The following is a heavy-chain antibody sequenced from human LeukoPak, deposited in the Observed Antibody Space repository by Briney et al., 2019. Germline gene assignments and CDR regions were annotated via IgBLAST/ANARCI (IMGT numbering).Heavy chain of an antibody. CDR1: GYTFTSYG. V-gene: IGHV1-18*01. CDR3: ARVGIVVVVAGGWFDP. D-gene: IGHD2-15*01. CDR2: ISAYNGNT. Sequence: APVKVSCKASGYTFTSYGISWVRQAPGQGLEWMGWISAYNGNTNYAQKLQGRVTMTTDTSTSTAYMELRSLRSDDTAVYYCARVGIVVVVAGGWFDPWGQGTLVTVSS. J-gene: IGHJ5*02.